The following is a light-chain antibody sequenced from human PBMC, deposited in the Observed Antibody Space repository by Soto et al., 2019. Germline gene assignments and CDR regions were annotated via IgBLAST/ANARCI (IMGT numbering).Light chain of an antibody. CDR1: SSDVGGYNY. V-gene: IGLV2-14*01. J-gene: IGLJ1*01. Sequence: QSALTQPASVSGSPGQSITISCTGTSSDVGGYNYVSWYQQHPGKAPKLMIHDVSNRPSGVSNRFSSSKSGNTASLTISGLQAEDEADYYCSSYTSSSTLGYVFGTGTKVTVL. CDR2: DVS. CDR3: SSYTSSSTLGYV.